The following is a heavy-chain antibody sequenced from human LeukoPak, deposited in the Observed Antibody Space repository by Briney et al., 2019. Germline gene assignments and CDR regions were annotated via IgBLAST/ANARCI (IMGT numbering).Heavy chain of an antibody. V-gene: IGHV4-39*07. J-gene: IGHJ5*02. CDR3: ARDRRDFWSGYYFDP. CDR1: GGSISSSSYY. CDR2: IYYSGST. Sequence: SETLSLTCTVSGGSISSSSYYWGWIRQPPGKGLEWIGSIYYSGSTYYNPSLKSRVTISVDTSKNQFSLKLSSVTAADTAVYYCARDRRDFWSGYYFDPWGQGTLVTVSS. D-gene: IGHD3-3*01.